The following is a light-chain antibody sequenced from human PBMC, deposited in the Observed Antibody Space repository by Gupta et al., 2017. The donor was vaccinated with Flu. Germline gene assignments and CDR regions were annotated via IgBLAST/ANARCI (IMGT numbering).Light chain of an antibody. CDR3: QYYDSSLSGYV. V-gene: IGLV1-40*01. CDR1: SSNIGTGYD. J-gene: IGLJ1*01. Sequence: QSVLPQPPAVSGPPGQRVSISCTGSSSNIGTGYDVHWYQQLPGTAPKLLIYGNSNRPSGVPDRFSGSKSGTSASLAITGLQAEDEADYYCQYYDSSLSGYVFGTGTKVTVL. CDR2: GNS.